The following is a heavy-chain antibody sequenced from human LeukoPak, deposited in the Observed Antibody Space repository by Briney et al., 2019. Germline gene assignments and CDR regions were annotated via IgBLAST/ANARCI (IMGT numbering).Heavy chain of an antibody. CDR3: ARLAAAATNWFDP. V-gene: IGHV4-39*07. J-gene: IGHJ5*02. Sequence: SETLSLTCTVSGGSFSSHNYYWNWIRQPPGKGLEWIGNIYYSGDTYYNPSLKSRVTISVDTSKNQFSLKLSSVTAADTAVYYCARLAAAATNWFDPWGQGTLVTVSS. CDR1: GGSFSSHNYY. D-gene: IGHD6-13*01. CDR2: IYYSGDT.